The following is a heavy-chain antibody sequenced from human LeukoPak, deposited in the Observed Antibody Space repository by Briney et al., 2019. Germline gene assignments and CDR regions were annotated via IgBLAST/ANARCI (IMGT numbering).Heavy chain of an antibody. Sequence: GASVRVSCKASGYTFTSYYMHWVRQAPGQGLEWMGIINPSGGSTSYAQKFQGRVTLTRDMSTSTVYMELSSLRSEDTAVYYCARDLMGAYNWFDPWGQGTLVTVSS. CDR3: ARDLMGAYNWFDP. V-gene: IGHV1-46*01. CDR2: INPSGGST. J-gene: IGHJ5*02. CDR1: GYTFTSYY. D-gene: IGHD1-26*01.